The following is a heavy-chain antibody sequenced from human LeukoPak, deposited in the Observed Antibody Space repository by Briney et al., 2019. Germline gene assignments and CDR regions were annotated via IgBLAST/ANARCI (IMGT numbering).Heavy chain of an antibody. J-gene: IGHJ5*02. CDR2: ISGSGRST. Sequence: GGSLTLSCVVSGFALPRYAMNGVSQPPGRGGEGVTGISGSGRSTHYTPSLKGRVTISRDNSKNTIYLEMNSLRGEDTAVYYCAKDRGPYVGIANNWFDPWGQGTLVIVSS. D-gene: IGHD3-16*01. V-gene: IGHV3-23*01. CDR1: GFALPRYA. CDR3: AKDRGPYVGIANNWFDP.